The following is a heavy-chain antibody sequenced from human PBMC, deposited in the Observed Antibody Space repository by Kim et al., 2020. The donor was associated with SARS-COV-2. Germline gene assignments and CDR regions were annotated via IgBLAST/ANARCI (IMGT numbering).Heavy chain of an antibody. Sequence: GGSLRLSCAASGFTFSSYAMSWVRQAPGKGLEWVSAISGSGGSTYYADSVKGRFTISRDNSKNTLYLQMNSLRAEDTAVYYCAKINGTPDPTDNWFDPWGQGTLVTVSS. D-gene: IGHD1-20*01. V-gene: IGHV3-23*01. CDR3: AKINGTPDPTDNWFDP. CDR2: ISGSGGST. CDR1: GFTFSSYA. J-gene: IGHJ5*02.